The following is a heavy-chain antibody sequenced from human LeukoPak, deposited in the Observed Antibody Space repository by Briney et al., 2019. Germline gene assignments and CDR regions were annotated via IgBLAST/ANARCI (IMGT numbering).Heavy chain of an antibody. CDR3: ARVDRQWGYFDY. D-gene: IGHD6-19*01. J-gene: IGHJ4*02. CDR1: GFTFSSYS. V-gene: IGHV3-21*01. CDR2: ISSSSSYI. Sequence: GGSLRLSCAASGFTFSSYSMNWVRQAPGKGLEWVSSISSSSSYIYYADSVKGRFTISRDNAENSLYLQMNSLRAEDTAVYYCARVDRQWGYFDYWGQGTLVTVSS.